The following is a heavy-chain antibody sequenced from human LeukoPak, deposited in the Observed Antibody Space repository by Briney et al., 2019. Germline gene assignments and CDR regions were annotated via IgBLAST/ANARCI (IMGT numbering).Heavy chain of an antibody. Sequence: SETLSLTCTVSGDSISSSSSYWGWIRQPPGTGLEWIGSIYYSGSTYYNPSLKSRVTISVDTSKNQFSLKLSSVTAADTAVYYCARYSSSWFFDYWGQGTLVTVSS. CDR1: GDSISSSSSY. D-gene: IGHD6-13*01. J-gene: IGHJ4*02. CDR3: ARYSSSWFFDY. V-gene: IGHV4-39*07. CDR2: IYYSGST.